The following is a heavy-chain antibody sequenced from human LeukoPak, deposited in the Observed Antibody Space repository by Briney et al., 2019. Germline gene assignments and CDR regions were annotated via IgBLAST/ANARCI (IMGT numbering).Heavy chain of an antibody. V-gene: IGHV1-46*01. CDR2: INPSGGST. CDR3: ARDSKIIGGYCSGGSCYSPLYYYGMDV. D-gene: IGHD2-15*01. CDR1: GYTFTSYY. J-gene: IGHJ6*02. Sequence: ASVKVSCKASGYTFTSYYMHWVRQAPGQGLEWMGIINPSGGSTSYAQKFQGRVTMTRDTSTSTVYMELSNLRSEDTAVYYCARDSKIIGGYCSGGSCYSPLYYYGMDVWGQGTTVTVSS.